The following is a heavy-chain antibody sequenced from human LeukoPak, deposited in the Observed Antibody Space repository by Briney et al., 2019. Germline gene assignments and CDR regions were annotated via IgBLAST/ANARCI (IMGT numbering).Heavy chain of an antibody. J-gene: IGHJ4*02. Sequence: SQTLSLTCTVSGGSISSGDYYWSWIRQPPGKGLEWIGYIYYSGSTYYNPSLKSRVTISVDRSKNQFSLKVNSVTAADTAVYYCARGLLFAGNSYFDYWGQGVLVTVS. V-gene: IGHV4-30-4*01. CDR3: ARGLLFAGNSYFDY. CDR1: GGSISSGDYY. D-gene: IGHD4-23*01. CDR2: IYYSGST.